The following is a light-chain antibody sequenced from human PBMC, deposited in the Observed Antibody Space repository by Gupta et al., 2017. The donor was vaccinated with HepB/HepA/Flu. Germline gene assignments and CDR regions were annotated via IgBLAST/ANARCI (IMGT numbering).Light chain of an antibody. CDR2: GAS. CDR1: QSVSSN. Sequence: EIVMTQSPATLSVSPGERATLSCRASQSVSSNLAWYQQKPGQAPRLLIYGASTRATGIPARFSGSGSGTEXTLTISXRQSEDFAVYYCQQYNNWPLYTFGXGTKLEIK. CDR3: QQYNNWPLYT. V-gene: IGKV3-15*01. J-gene: IGKJ2*01.